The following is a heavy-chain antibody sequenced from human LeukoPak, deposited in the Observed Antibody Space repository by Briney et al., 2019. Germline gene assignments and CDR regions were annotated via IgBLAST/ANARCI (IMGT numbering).Heavy chain of an antibody. Sequence: ASVKVSCKASGYTFTGYYIHWVRQAPGQGLEWMGWLNPNSGGTNYAQKFQGRVTMTGDTSISTAYMELSRLRSDDTAVYYCAREWPHGDYPADYWGQGTLVTVSS. J-gene: IGHJ4*02. V-gene: IGHV1-2*02. CDR3: AREWPHGDYPADY. CDR2: LNPNSGGT. D-gene: IGHD4-17*01. CDR1: GYTFTGYY.